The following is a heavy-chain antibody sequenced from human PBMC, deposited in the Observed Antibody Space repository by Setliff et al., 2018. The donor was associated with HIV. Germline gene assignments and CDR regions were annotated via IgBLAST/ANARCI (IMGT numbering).Heavy chain of an antibody. CDR2: VSYSGST. CDR1: GGSISSFSYY. V-gene: IGHV4-39*01. D-gene: IGHD5-12*01. J-gene: IGHJ5*02. CDR3: ARGKWQLRNWFDP. Sequence: SETLSLTCNVSGGSISSFSYYWTWIRQSPGKGLEWIGSVSYSGSTYYNPSLRSPVTISVDTSKNQFSLKLSSVTVADTAFYYCARGKWQLRNWFDPWGQGTLVTVPQ.